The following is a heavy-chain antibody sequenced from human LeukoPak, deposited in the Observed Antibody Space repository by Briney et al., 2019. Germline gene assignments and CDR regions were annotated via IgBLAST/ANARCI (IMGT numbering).Heavy chain of an antibody. V-gene: IGHV3-30*03. CDR3: ASEDYSSSWYGSYYYGMDV. CDR1: GFTFSSYG. D-gene: IGHD6-13*01. Sequence: GGSLRLSCAASGFTFSSYGMHWVRQAPGKGLEWVAVISYDGSNKYYADSVKGRFTISRDNSKNTLYLQMNSLRAEDTAVYYCASEDYSSSWYGSYYYGMDVWGKGTTGTVSS. J-gene: IGHJ6*04. CDR2: ISYDGSNK.